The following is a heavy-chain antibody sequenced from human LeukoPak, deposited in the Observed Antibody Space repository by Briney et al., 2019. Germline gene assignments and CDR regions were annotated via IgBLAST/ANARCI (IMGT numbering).Heavy chain of an antibody. CDR3: AKGHTGRQLIDY. CDR1: GFIFDDYA. D-gene: IGHD6-6*01. Sequence: GGSLRLSCAASGFIFDDYAMHWVRQAPGKGLEWVSGISWNSGSIGYADSVKGRFTISGDNAKNSLYLQMNSLRAEDTALYYCAKGHTGRQLIDYWGQGTLVTVSS. CDR2: ISWNSGSI. V-gene: IGHV3-9*01. J-gene: IGHJ4*02.